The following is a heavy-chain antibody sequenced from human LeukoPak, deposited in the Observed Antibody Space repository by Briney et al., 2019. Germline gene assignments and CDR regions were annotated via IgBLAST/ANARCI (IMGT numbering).Heavy chain of an antibody. CDR1: GGSISSYY. Sequence: SETLSLTCTVSGGSISSYYWSWIRQPAGKGLGWIGRIYTSGSTNYNPSLKSRVTMSVDTSKNQFSLKLSSVTAADTAVYYCARGPHIVVVTAQHNWFDPWGQGTLVTVSS. V-gene: IGHV4-4*07. J-gene: IGHJ5*02. CDR3: ARGPHIVVVTAQHNWFDP. CDR2: IYTSGST. D-gene: IGHD2-21*02.